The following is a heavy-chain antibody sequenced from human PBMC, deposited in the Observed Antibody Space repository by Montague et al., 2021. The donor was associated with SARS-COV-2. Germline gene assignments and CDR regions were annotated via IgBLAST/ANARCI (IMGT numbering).Heavy chain of an antibody. V-gene: IGHV4-39*07. CDR1: GGSISSTTNF. D-gene: IGHD2-8*01. CDR3: ARDSRGGSLYPFFDS. Sequence: SETLSPTCAVSGGSISSTTNFWAWLRQPPGKEPEWIGSIFFRGTTYSNPSLKSRVTTSVDTSNNQFSLRLTSMTAADTAVYFCARDSRGGSLYPFFDSWSQGTLVTVSS. J-gene: IGHJ4*02. CDR2: IFFRGTT.